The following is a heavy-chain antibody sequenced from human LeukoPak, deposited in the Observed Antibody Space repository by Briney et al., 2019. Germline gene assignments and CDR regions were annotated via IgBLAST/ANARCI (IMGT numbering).Heavy chain of an antibody. D-gene: IGHD3-9*01. J-gene: IGHJ6*03. V-gene: IGHV3-74*01. Sequence: GGSLRLSCAASGFIFNNYAMSWVRQAPGKGLVWVSRINTDGSYTNYADSVKGRFTISRDNAKNTLYLQMNSLRAEDTAVYYCARFEEAPRNYYYMDVWGKGTTVTVSS. CDR2: INTDGSYT. CDR1: GFIFNNYA. CDR3: ARFEEAPRNYYYMDV.